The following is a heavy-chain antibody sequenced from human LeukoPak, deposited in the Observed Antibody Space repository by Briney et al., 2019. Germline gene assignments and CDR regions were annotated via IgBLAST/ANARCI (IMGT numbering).Heavy chain of an antibody. CDR1: GYTFTSYY. CDR2: INPSGGST. V-gene: IGHV1-46*01. Sequence: GASVKVSCKASGYTFTSYYMNWVRQAPGQGLEWMGIINPSGGSTSYAQKFQGRVTMTRDMSTSTVYMELSSLRSEDTAVYYCARTTMMTTVRVGWVDYWGQGTLVTVSS. CDR3: ARTTMMTTVRVGWVDY. J-gene: IGHJ4*02. D-gene: IGHD4-17*01.